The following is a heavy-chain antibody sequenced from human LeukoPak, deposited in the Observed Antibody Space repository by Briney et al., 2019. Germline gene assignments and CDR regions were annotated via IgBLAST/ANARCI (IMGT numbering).Heavy chain of an antibody. V-gene: IGHV3-7*01. Sequence: PGGSLRLSCAASGFTFSSYWMSWVRQAPGKGLEGVANIKQDGSEKYYVDSVKGRFTISRDNAKNSLYLQMNSLRAEDTAVYYCARDTLYYYDSSGYDYWGQGTLVTVSS. D-gene: IGHD3-22*01. J-gene: IGHJ4*02. CDR1: GFTFSSYW. CDR2: IKQDGSEK. CDR3: ARDTLYYYDSSGYDY.